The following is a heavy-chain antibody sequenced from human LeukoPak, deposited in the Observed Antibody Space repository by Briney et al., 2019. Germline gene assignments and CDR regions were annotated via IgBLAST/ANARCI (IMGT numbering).Heavy chain of an antibody. J-gene: IGHJ4*02. D-gene: IGHD3-22*01. CDR2: IYTSGST. Sequence: SETLSLTCTVSGGSISSYYWSWIRQPAGKGREWIGRIYTSGSTNYNPSLKSRVTISVDKSKNQFSLKLSSVTAADTAVYYCARGNRYDSSAYYLDYWGQGTLVTVSS. V-gene: IGHV4-4*07. CDR3: ARGNRYDSSAYYLDY. CDR1: GGSISSYY.